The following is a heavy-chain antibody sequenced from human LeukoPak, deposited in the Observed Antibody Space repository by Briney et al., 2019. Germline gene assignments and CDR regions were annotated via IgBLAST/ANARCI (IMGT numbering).Heavy chain of an antibody. D-gene: IGHD2/OR15-2a*01. CDR3: VRTFYSTNLAQHYYALDV. Sequence: SETLSLTCAVNGESFNAYYWTWVRQPPGKGLEWIGEINYSGNTNANPSLKSRVTIFVDTPKNQVFLNLTSVTAADTAVYYCVRTFYSTNLAQHYYALDVWGRGTTVTVSS. J-gene: IGHJ6*02. CDR2: INYSGNT. CDR1: GESFNAYY. V-gene: IGHV4-34*01.